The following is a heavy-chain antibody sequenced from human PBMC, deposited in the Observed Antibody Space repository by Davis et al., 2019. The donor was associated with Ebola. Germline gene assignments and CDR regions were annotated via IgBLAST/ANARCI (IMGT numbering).Heavy chain of an antibody. CDR1: GGSFSGYY. CDR2: INHSGST. V-gene: IGHV4-34*01. D-gene: IGHD6-13*01. CDR3: ARRSYSSSLIDS. J-gene: IGHJ4*02. Sequence: SETLSLTCAVYGGSFSGYYWSWIRQPPGKGLEWIGEINHSGSTNYNPSLKSRVSISVASSKNQFSLKLSSVTAADTAVYFCARRSYSSSLIDSWGQGSLVTVSS.